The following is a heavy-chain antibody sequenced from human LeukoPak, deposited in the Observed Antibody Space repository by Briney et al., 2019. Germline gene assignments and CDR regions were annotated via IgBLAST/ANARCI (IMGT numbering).Heavy chain of an antibody. J-gene: IGHJ3*02. CDR3: AKVLVYDRSGDDAFDI. CDR1: GFTFSSYA. CDR2: ISGSGGRT. D-gene: IGHD3-22*01. Sequence: HSGGSLRLSCAASGFTFSSYAMSWVRQAPGKGLEWVSAISGSGGRTYHADSVKGRFTISRDNSKNTLYLQMNRLRAEDTAVYYCAKVLVYDRSGDDAFDIWGQGTMVTVSS. V-gene: IGHV3-23*01.